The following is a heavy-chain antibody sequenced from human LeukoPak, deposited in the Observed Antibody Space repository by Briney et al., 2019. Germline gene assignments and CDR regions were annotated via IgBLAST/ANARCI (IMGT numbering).Heavy chain of an antibody. CDR2: ISSTGGST. J-gene: IGHJ4*02. CDR1: GFIFSSYG. V-gene: IGHV3-64D*06. Sequence: GGSLRLSCSASGFIFSSYGMHWVRQAPGKGLEYVSGISSTGGSTYYADSVKGRFTISRDNSKNTLYLQMSSLRAEDTAVYYCARAFGLTDYWGQGTLVTVSS. CDR3: ARAFGLTDY. D-gene: IGHD3/OR15-3a*01.